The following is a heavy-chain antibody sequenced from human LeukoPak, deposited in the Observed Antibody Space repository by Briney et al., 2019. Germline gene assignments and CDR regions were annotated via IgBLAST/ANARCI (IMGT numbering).Heavy chain of an antibody. Sequence: GGSLRLSCAASGFTFSSYSMNWVRQAPGKGLEWVSYISSSSSTIYYADSVKGRFTISRDNAKNSLYLQMNSLRAEDTAVYYCARVGDPGAFDIWGQGTMVTVSS. J-gene: IGHJ3*02. CDR1: GFTFSSYS. D-gene: IGHD2-21*01. CDR2: ISSSSSTI. CDR3: ARVGDPGAFDI. V-gene: IGHV3-48*04.